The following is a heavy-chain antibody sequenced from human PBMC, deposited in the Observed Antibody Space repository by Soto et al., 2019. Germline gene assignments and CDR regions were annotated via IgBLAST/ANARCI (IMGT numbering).Heavy chain of an antibody. Sequence: ASVKVSCKASGYTFTSYGISWVRQAPGQGLEWMGWISAYNGNTNYAQELQGRVTMTTDTSTSTAYMELRSLRSDDTAVYYCARDLDPYCTNGVCYEKWYNWFDPWGQGTLVTVSS. V-gene: IGHV1-18*04. J-gene: IGHJ5*02. CDR1: GYTFTSYG. CDR2: ISAYNGNT. D-gene: IGHD2-8*01. CDR3: ARDLDPYCTNGVCYEKWYNWFDP.